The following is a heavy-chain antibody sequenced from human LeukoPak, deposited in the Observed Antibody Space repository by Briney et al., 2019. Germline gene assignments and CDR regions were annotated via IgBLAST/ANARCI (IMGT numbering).Heavy chain of an antibody. J-gene: IGHJ4*02. V-gene: IGHV5-51*01. CDR2: IYPADSDS. CDR3: TRHRKRGNPPDY. CDR1: GYTFSNYW. Sequence: GESLKISCKASGYTFSNYWIGWVRQMPGEGLESMAIIYPADSDSRYSPSFQGQVTISADKSITTAYLQWSSLKASDTAIYYCTRHRKRGNPPDYWGQETLVTVTS. D-gene: IGHD4-23*01.